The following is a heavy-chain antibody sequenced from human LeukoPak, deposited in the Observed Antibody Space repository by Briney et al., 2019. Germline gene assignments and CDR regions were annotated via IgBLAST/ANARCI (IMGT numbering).Heavy chain of an antibody. CDR3: ARGGGGYDYYYYYGMDV. CDR2: INHSGST. CDR1: GGSISSYY. J-gene: IGHJ6*02. D-gene: IGHD5-12*01. V-gene: IGHV4-34*01. Sequence: SETLSLTCTVSGGSISSYYWSWIRQPPGKGLEWIGEINHSGSTNYNPSLKSRVTISVDTSKNQFSLKLSSVTAADTAVYYCARGGGGYDYYYYYGMDVWGQGTTVTVSS.